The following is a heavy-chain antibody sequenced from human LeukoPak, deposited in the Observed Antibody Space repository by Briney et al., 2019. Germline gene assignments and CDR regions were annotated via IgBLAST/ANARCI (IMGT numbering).Heavy chain of an antibody. V-gene: IGHV3-48*02. J-gene: IGHJ4*02. CDR2: ISISSYAI. Sequence: GGSLRLSCSASGFTFSSYSMNWVRQAPGKGLEWVSYISISSYAIYYADSVKGRFTISRDNAKNSLYLQMNSLRDEDTAVYYCARDRGAYSGSGYPYFDYWGQGTLVSVSS. CDR3: ARDRGAYSGSGYPYFDY. CDR1: GFTFSSYS. D-gene: IGHD3-10*01.